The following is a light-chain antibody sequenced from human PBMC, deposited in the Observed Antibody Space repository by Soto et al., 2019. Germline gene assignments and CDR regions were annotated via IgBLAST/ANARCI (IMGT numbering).Light chain of an antibody. J-gene: IGKJ1*01. CDR1: QSIASR. Sequence: DIPMTQSPSTLSASVGDRVTITCRASQSIASRLAWYQQKPGKAPQLLIHKASSLASGVPSRFSGSGSGTEVTLTISSLQPDDFAIYYCQQYGDYPWTFGQGTKVEIK. CDR2: KAS. CDR3: QQYGDYPWT. V-gene: IGKV1-5*03.